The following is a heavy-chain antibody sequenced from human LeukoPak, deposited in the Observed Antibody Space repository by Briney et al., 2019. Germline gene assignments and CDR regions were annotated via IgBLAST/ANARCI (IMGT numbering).Heavy chain of an antibody. J-gene: IGHJ4*02. CDR2: IYTSGST. CDR1: GGSISSGSYY. Sequence: SETLSLTCTVSGGSISSGSYYWSWIRQPAGKGLEWIGRIYTSGSTNYNPSLKSRVTISVDTSKNQFSLKLSSVTAADTAVYYCARKASGSKSYYFDYWGQGTLVTVSS. D-gene: IGHD1-26*01. V-gene: IGHV4-61*02. CDR3: ARKASGSKSYYFDY.